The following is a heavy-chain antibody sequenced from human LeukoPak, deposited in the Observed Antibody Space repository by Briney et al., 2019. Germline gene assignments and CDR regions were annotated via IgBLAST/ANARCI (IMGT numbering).Heavy chain of an antibody. J-gene: IGHJ4*02. V-gene: IGHV3-21*01. Sequence: GGSLRLSCAASIYTFSSYAMNWARQAPGKGLEWASSISSGSSCISYADSVKGRFTVSRDNAKNSLYLQMNSLRAEDTAVYYCASIYGDHAVDFWGQGTLVTVSS. D-gene: IGHD4-17*01. CDR3: ASIYGDHAVDF. CDR2: ISSGSSCI. CDR1: IYTFSSYA.